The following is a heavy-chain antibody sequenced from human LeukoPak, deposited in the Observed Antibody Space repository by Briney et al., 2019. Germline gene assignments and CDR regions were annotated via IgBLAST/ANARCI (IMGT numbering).Heavy chain of an antibody. V-gene: IGHV3-48*01. CDR2: ISRSSSIL. CDR1: GFAFSSYS. J-gene: IGHJ4*02. CDR3: ARGVFGSYYDILTGYYSDHAGAPDY. Sequence: GGSLRLSCAASGFAFSSYSMNWVRLAPGKGLEWVSYISRSSSILYYADSVKGRFTISRDNAKNSLYLQMNSLRAEDTAVYYCARGVFGSYYDILTGYYSDHAGAPDYWGQGTLATVSS. D-gene: IGHD3-9*01.